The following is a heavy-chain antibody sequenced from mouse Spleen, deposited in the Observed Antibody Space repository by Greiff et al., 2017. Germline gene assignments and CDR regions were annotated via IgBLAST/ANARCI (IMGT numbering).Heavy chain of an antibody. CDR3: AREITTSYWYFDV. CDR1: GFSLSTSGMG. D-gene: IGHD2-4*01. V-gene: IGHV8-12*01. Sequence: QVTLKESGPGILQSSQTLSLTCSFSGFSLSTSGMGVSWIRQPSGKGLEWLAHIYWDDDKRYNPSLKSRLTISKDTSRNQVFLKITSVDTADTATYYCAREITTSYWYFDVWGAGTTVTVSS. J-gene: IGHJ1*01. CDR2: IYWDDDK.